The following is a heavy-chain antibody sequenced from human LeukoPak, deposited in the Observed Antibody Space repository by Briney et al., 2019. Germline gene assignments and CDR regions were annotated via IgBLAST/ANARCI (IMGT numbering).Heavy chain of an antibody. J-gene: IGHJ4*02. V-gene: IGHV1-18*01. Sequence: ASVKVSCTASGYTFINQAISWVRQGPGQGLEWMGWISPFNGKTDYAQTFQGRLTMTTDASTSTAHMELRSLRSADTAIYYCARGGSGSYFDYWGQGTLVAVSS. CDR3: ARGGSGSYFDY. CDR2: ISPFNGKT. D-gene: IGHD3-10*01. CDR1: GYTFINQA.